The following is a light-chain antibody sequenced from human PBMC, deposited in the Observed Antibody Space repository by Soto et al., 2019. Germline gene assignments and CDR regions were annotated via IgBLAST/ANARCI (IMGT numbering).Light chain of an antibody. J-gene: IGKJ5*01. CDR3: QQRSNWPIT. Sequence: IVCPQSQYPLSLSPAERATLSCSASQSVSSYLAWYQQKPGQAPRLLIYDASNRATGIPARFSGSGSGTDFTLTISILEPEDFAVYYCQQRSNWPITFGQGTRLEIK. CDR2: DAS. CDR1: QSVSSY. V-gene: IGKV3-11*01.